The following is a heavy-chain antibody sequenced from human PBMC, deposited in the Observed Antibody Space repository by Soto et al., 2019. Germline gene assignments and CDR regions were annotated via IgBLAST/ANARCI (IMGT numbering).Heavy chain of an antibody. J-gene: IGHJ5*02. CDR1: GFPFSSTD. V-gene: IGHV3-23*01. D-gene: IGHD3-10*01. Sequence: SGGSLRLSCAASGFPFSSTDMTWVRQAPGKGLEWVSTIDGSGGTTYYADSVKGRFTISRDNSINTVFLQMNSLRADDTALYFCAKNSGWFNTWGRGALVTVSS. CDR2: IDGSGGTT. CDR3: AKNSGWFNT.